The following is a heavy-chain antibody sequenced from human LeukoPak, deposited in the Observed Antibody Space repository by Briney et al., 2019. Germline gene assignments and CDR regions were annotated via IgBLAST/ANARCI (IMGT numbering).Heavy chain of an antibody. J-gene: IGHJ6*02. D-gene: IGHD6-19*01. CDR3: ARVGPWGQWLYLSYYYGMDV. Sequence: VKPSETLSLTCTVSGGSISSYYWSWIRQPPGKGLEWIGYIYYSGSTNYNPSLKSRVTISVDTSKNQFSLKLSSVTAADTAVYYCARVGPWGQWLYLSYYYGMDVWGQGTTVTVSS. CDR1: GGSISSYY. CDR2: IYYSGST. V-gene: IGHV4-59*01.